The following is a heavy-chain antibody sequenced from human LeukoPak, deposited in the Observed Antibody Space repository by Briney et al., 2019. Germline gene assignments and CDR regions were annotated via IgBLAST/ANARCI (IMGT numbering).Heavy chain of an antibody. CDR3: ARDIGRYRNFDY. J-gene: IGHJ4*02. CDR1: GFTFSSYS. V-gene: IGHV3-21*01. Sequence: GGSLRLSCAASGFTFSSYSMNWVRQAPGKGLEWVSSISSSSYIYYADSVKGRFTISRDNAKNSLYLQMNSLRAEDTAVYYCARDIGRYRNFDYWGQGTLVTVSS. D-gene: IGHD1-1*01. CDR2: ISSSSYI.